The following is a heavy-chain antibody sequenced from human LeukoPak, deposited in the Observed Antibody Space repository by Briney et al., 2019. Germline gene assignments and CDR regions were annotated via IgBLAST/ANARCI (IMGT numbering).Heavy chain of an antibody. Sequence: SETLSLTCTVSGGSISSSSYYWGWIRQPPGKGLEWIGSIYYSGSTYYNPSLKSRATISVDTSKNQFFLKLSSVTAADTAVYYCARVCSGGRRLAGFDYWGQGTLVTVSS. J-gene: IGHJ4*02. V-gene: IGHV4-39*07. CDR2: IYYSGST. D-gene: IGHD2-15*01. CDR3: ARVCSGGRRLAGFDY. CDR1: GGSISSSSYY.